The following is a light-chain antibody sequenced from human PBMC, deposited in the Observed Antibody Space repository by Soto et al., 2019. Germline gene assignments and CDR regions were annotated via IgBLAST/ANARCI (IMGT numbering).Light chain of an antibody. CDR2: GAA. CDR3: QQYGSSPSLT. V-gene: IGKV3-20*01. CDR1: QSVSSSY. Sequence: IVLMQSPCTLSLSPAERATLSCRASQSVSSSYLAWYQQTPGQAPRLLIYGAASRATGIADRFSGCGSVTDFTLTISRLEPEDFAVYYCQQYGSSPSLTFGQGTKVDIK. J-gene: IGKJ1*01.